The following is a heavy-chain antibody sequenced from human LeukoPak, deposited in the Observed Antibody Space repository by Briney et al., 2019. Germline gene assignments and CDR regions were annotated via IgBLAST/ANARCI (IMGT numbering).Heavy chain of an antibody. CDR2: IYYSGST. CDR1: GGSISSYY. J-gene: IGHJ4*02. V-gene: IGHV4-59*01. CDR3: ARGGMMIATDY. Sequence: SETLSLTCTVSGGSISSYYWSWIRQPPGKGLEWIGYIYYSGSTNYNPSLKSRVTISVDTSKNQFSLKLSSVTAADTAVYYCARGGMMIATDYWGQGTLVTVSS. D-gene: IGHD3-22*01.